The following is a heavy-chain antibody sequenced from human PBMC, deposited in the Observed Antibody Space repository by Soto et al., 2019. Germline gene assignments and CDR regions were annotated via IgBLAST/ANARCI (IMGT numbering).Heavy chain of an antibody. Sequence: PGGSLRLSCAASGFTFSSYGMHWVRQAPGKGLEWVAVIWYGGSNKYYADSVKGRFTISRDNSKNTLYLQMNSLRAEDTAVYYCARDSVVPAAIGFDYWGQGTLVTVSS. CDR2: IWYGGSNK. J-gene: IGHJ4*02. D-gene: IGHD2-2*02. CDR3: ARDSVVPAAIGFDY. V-gene: IGHV3-33*01. CDR1: GFTFSSYG.